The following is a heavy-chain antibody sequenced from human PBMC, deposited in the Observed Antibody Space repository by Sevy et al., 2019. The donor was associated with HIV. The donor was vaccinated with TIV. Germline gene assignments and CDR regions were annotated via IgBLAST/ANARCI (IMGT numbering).Heavy chain of an antibody. V-gene: IGHV3-53*01. CDR2: IYSGGST. CDR3: ARISQNYYYAMDV. CDR1: GFTVSRNY. J-gene: IGHJ6*02. D-gene: IGHD3-16*02. Sequence: GGSLRLSCAASGFTVSRNYMSWVRQAPGKGLEWVSLIYSGGSTYYADSVKGRFTISRDNSKNTLYLQMNSLRAEDTAFYYCARISQNYYYAMDVWGQGTTVTVSS.